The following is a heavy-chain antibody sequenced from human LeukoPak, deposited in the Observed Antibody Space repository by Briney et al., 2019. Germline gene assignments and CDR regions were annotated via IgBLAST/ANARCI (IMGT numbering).Heavy chain of an antibody. CDR1: RFTFSSYW. CDR2: IKQDGSEK. J-gene: IGHJ6*03. D-gene: IGHD4-17*01. Sequence: PGGSLRLSCVASRFTFSSYWMSWVRQAPGKGLEGVANIKQDGSEKQYVDSVKGRFNISRDNAKNSLYLQMNNLRAEDTAVYYCARAATVTTWYYYYYYMDVWGKGTTVTVSS. V-gene: IGHV3-7*01. CDR3: ARAATVTTWYYYYYYMDV.